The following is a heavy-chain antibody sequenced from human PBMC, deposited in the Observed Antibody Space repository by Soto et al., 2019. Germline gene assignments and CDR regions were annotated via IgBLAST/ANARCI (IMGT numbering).Heavy chain of an antibody. CDR3: ARPSRYNKAYYYYYGMDV. V-gene: IGHV1-3*01. CDR1: GYTFTSYA. Sequence: GAPVKVSCKASGYTFTSYAMHWVRQAPGQRLEWMGWINAGNGNTKYSQKFQGRVTITRDTSASTAYMELSSLRSEDTAVYYCARPSRYNKAYYYYYGMDVWGQGTTVTVSS. D-gene: IGHD1-20*01. CDR2: INAGNGNT. J-gene: IGHJ6*02.